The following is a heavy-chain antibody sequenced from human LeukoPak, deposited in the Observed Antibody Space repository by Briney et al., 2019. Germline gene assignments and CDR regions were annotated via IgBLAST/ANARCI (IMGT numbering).Heavy chain of an antibody. CDR2: ISSSGGNI. CDR3: AELGITMIGGV. CDR1: GFTFSSYE. J-gene: IGHJ6*04. Sequence: PGGSLRLSCAASGFTFSSYEMNWVRQAPGKGLGGVSYISSSGGNIYYADSVKGRFTISRDNAKNSLYLQMNSLRAEDTAVYYCAELGITMIGGVWGKGTTVTISS. V-gene: IGHV3-48*03. D-gene: IGHD3-10*02.